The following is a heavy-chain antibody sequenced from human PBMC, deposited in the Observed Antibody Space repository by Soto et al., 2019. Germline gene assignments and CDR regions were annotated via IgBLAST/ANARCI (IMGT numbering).Heavy chain of an antibody. CDR2: ISPYSGNT. Sequence: QVQLVQSGDEVRKPGSSVKVSCKASGYIFVNYGIAWVRQAPGQGLEWMGWISPYSGNTHYASKVKGRLSMTTDTQISPTYMVMESLTSDGTAVYYCAMVDNYVTPTPQDAWGQGSTVTFSS. D-gene: IGHD3-16*01. V-gene: IGHV1-18*01. CDR1: GYIFVNYG. J-gene: IGHJ6*02. CDR3: AMVDNYVTPTPQDA.